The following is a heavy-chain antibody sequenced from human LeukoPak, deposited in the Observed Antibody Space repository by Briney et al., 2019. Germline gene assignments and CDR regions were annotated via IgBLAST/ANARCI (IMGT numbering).Heavy chain of an antibody. V-gene: IGHV3-23*01. D-gene: IGHD1-26*01. CDR1: GFTFSTYA. CDR2: ISSGGGNT. CDR3: ANRISGSSS. Sequence: GGSLRLSCAASGFTFSTYAMSWIRQAPGKGLEWVSAISSGGGNTDYADSVKGRFTISRDNSKNTVFLQMNRLRAEDTGVYYCANRISGSSSWGQGTLVTVSS. J-gene: IGHJ5*02.